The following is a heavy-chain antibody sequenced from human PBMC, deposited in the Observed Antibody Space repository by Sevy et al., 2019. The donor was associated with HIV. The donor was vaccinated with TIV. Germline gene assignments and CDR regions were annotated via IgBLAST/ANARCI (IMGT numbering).Heavy chain of an antibody. Sequence: ASVKVSCQASSYTFSTYGITWVRQAPGQGLEWMGWINANNGNTNYAQKFQGRVTMTTDTSSTPAYMELRSLRSDDTAIYYCARDSMPLVQGLVITPYFYGMDVWGQGTTVTVSS. V-gene: IGHV1-18*01. D-gene: IGHD3-10*01. CDR2: INANNGNT. CDR3: ARDSMPLVQGLVITPYFYGMDV. CDR1: SYTFSTYG. J-gene: IGHJ6*02.